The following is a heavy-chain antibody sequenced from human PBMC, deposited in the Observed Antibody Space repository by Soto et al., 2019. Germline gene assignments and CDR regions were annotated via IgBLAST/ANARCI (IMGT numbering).Heavy chain of an antibody. CDR2: IYYSGST. CDR1: GGSFSGYY. CDR3: ARYIAVAGNDY. J-gene: IGHJ4*02. Sequence: QVQLQQWGAGLLRPSETLSLTCAVYGGSFSGYYWSWIRQPPGKGLEWIGYIYYSGSTYYNPSLKSRVTISVDTSKNQFSLKLSSVTAADTAVYYCARYIAVAGNDYWGQGTLVTVSS. D-gene: IGHD6-19*01. V-gene: IGHV4-34*01.